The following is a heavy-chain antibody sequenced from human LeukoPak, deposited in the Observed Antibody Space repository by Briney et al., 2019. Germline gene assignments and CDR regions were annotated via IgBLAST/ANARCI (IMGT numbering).Heavy chain of an antibody. Sequence: PGGSLRLSCAASGFTFSSYSMNWVRQAPGKGLEWVSSISSSSDYIHYADSVKGRFTISRDNAKNSLYLQMNSLRVEDTAVFYCASYDILTGYYRPFGYWGQGTLVTVSS. CDR3: ASYDILTGYYRPFGY. CDR2: ISSSSDYI. CDR1: GFTFSSYS. J-gene: IGHJ4*02. V-gene: IGHV3-21*01. D-gene: IGHD3-9*01.